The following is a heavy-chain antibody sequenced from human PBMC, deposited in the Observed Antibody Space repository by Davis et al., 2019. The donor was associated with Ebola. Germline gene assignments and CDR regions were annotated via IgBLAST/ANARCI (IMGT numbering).Heavy chain of an antibody. D-gene: IGHD3-22*01. CDR2: IYYSGST. V-gene: IGHV4-31*03. CDR1: GGSISSGGYY. J-gene: IGHJ4*02. CDR3: ARRVAYYYDSSGYYGSYYFDY. Sequence: LRLSCTVSGGSISSGGYYWSWIRQHPGKGLEWIGYIYYSGSTYYNPSLKSRVTISVDTSKNQFSLKLSSVTAADTAVYYCARRVAYYYDSSGYYGSYYFDYWGQGTLVTVSS.